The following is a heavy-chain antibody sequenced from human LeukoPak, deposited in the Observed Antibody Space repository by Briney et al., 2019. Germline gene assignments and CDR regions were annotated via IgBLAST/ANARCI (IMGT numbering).Heavy chain of an antibody. J-gene: IGHJ4*02. CDR2: IKQAGSEK. CDR3: AREGQWLMQDRVDY. CDR1: GFTFSTYW. V-gene: IGHV3-7*01. Sequence: PGGSLRLSCAASGFTFSTYWMSWVRQAPGKGLEWVANIKQAGSEKCYVDSVKGRFTISRDNAKNSLYLQMNSLSAEDTAVYFCAREGQWLMQDRVDYWGQGTLVTVSS. D-gene: IGHD6-19*01.